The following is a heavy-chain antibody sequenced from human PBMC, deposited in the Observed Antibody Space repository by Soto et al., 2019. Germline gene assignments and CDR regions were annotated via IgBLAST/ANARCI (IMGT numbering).Heavy chain of an antibody. CDR2: IWYDGSNK. CDR3: ARDTDTVVVPAATGWFDP. Sequence: QVQLVESGGGVVQPGRSLRLSCAASGFTFSSYGMHWVRQAPGKGLEWVAVIWYDGSNKYYADSVKGRFTISRDNSKNTLYLQMNSLRAEDTAVYYCARDTDTVVVPAATGWFDPWGQGTLVTVSS. V-gene: IGHV3-33*01. CDR1: GFTFSSYG. J-gene: IGHJ5*02. D-gene: IGHD2-2*01.